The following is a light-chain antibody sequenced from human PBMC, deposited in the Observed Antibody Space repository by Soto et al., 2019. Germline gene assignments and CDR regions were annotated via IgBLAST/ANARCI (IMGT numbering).Light chain of an antibody. V-gene: IGKV3-15*01. CDR1: QSVSSN. J-gene: IGKJ5*01. Sequence: EIVMTQAPATLSVSPGERPTLSCRASQSVSSNLAWYQQKPGQXPRXXIYGASTRATGIPARFSGSGSGTEFTLTISSLQSEDFAVYYCQQYDNWPITFGQGTRLEIK. CDR2: GAS. CDR3: QQYDNWPIT.